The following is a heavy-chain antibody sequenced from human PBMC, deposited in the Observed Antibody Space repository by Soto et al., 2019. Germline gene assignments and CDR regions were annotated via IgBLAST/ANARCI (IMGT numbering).Heavy chain of an antibody. V-gene: IGHV4-39*01. D-gene: IGHD4-17*01. Sequence: PSETLSLTCTVSGGSISSSSYFWGWIRQPPGKGLEWIGSMYYSGSTYYNPSLKSRVTISVDTSKNQFSLKLRSVIAADTAVYKCARHGERTIRSLNGFDPWGQG. J-gene: IGHJ5*02. CDR2: MYYSGST. CDR1: GGSISSSSYF. CDR3: ARHGERTIRSLNGFDP.